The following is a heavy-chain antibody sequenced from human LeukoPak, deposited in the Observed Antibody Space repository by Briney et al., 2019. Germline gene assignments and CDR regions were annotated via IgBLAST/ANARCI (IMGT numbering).Heavy chain of an antibody. D-gene: IGHD3-10*01. V-gene: IGHV4-30-4*08. J-gene: IGHJ4*02. CDR2: IYYSGST. Sequence: SSETLSLTCTVSGGSISSGDYYWSWIRQPPGKGLEWIGYIYYSGSTYYNPSLKSRVTISVDTSKNQFSLKLSSVTAADTAVYYCAGGGFGYVSGFDYWGQGTLVTVSS. CDR3: AGGGFGYVSGFDY. CDR1: GGSISSGDYY.